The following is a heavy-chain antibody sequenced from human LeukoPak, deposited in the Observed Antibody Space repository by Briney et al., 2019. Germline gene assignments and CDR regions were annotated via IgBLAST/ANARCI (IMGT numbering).Heavy chain of an antibody. CDR2: ISSSSSTI. CDR1: EFTFSSYS. Sequence: GGSLRLSCAASEFTFSSYSMNWVRQAPGKGLEWVSCISSSSSTIYYADSVKGRFTISRDNAKNSLYLQMNSLRAEDTAVYYCASSSFGAPLDYWGQGTLVTVSS. CDR3: ASSSFGAPLDY. J-gene: IGHJ4*02. D-gene: IGHD3-10*01. V-gene: IGHV3-48*01.